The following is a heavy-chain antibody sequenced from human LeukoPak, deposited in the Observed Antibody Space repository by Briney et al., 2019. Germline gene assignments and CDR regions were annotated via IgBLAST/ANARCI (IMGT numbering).Heavy chain of an antibody. CDR1: GGSFSGYY. D-gene: IGHD6-6*01. J-gene: IGHJ6*03. CDR2: INHSGST. CDR3: ARGPGEEVAARLGYYYMDV. V-gene: IGHV4-34*01. Sequence: ASETLSLTCAVYGGSFSGYYWSWIRQPPGKGLEWIGEINHSGSTNYNPSLKSRVTISVDTSKNQFSLKLSSVTAADTAVYYCARGPGEEVAARLGYYYMDVWGKGTTVTVSS.